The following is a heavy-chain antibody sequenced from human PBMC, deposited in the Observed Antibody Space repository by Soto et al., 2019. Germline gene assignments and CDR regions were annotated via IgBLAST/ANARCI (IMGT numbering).Heavy chain of an antibody. J-gene: IGHJ4*02. Sequence: GASVKVSCKASGYTFTNYVIHWVRQAPGQGLEWMGWIAAGDGATGYSQKFQDRVTITRDTSTSTAHMELSSLTSEDTSLYYCAGDLPDDPDCFFGYWGQGTLVTVSS. V-gene: IGHV1-3*01. CDR2: IAAGDGAT. CDR3: AGDLPDDPDCFFGY. D-gene: IGHD2-21*02. CDR1: GYTFTNYV.